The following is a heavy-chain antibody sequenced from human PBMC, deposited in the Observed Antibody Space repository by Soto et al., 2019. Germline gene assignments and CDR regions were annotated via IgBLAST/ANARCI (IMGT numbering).Heavy chain of an antibody. V-gene: IGHV1-2*02. J-gene: IGHJ5*02. CDR3: ARDMVRGVIIPHNWFDP. Sequence: GASVKVSCKASGYTFTGYYMHWVRQAPGQGLEWMGWINPNSGGTNYAQKFQGRVTMTRDTSISTAYMELSRLRSDDTAVYYCARDMVRGVIIPHNWFDPWGQGTLVTASS. CDR1: GYTFTGYY. D-gene: IGHD3-10*01. CDR2: INPNSGGT.